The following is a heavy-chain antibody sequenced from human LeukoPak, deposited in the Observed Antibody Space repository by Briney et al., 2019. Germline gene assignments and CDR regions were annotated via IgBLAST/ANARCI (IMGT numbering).Heavy chain of an antibody. CDR2: FDPEDGET. CDR3: ATVRINSGGPWYFDY. D-gene: IGHD2-15*01. CDR1: GYTLTELS. J-gene: IGHJ4*02. V-gene: IGHV1-24*01. Sequence: ASVKVSCKVSGYTLTELSMHWVRQAPGKGLEWMGGFDPEDGETIYAQKFQGRVTMTEDTSTDTAYMELSSLRSEDTAVYYCATVRINSGGPWYFDYWGQGTLVTVSS.